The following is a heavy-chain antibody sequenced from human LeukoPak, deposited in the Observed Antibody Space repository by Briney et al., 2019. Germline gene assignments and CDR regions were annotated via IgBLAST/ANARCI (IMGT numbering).Heavy chain of an antibody. CDR2: ISPDGITT. CDR1: GFTFDNSW. V-gene: IGHV3-74*01. J-gene: IGHJ4*02. Sequence: GGSLRLSCAASGFTFDNSWIHWVRQGPGRGLVWVSRISPDGITTNYADSVKGRFTISRDNAMNTLYLQMNSLRAEDTAVYYCATAGKYRFDNWGQGTLVTVSS. CDR3: ATAGKYRFDN. D-gene: IGHD3-10*01.